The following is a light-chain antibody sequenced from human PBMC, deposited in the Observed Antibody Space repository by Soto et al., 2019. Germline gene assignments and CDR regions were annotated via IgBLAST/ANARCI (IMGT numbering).Light chain of an antibody. CDR2: DAS. Sequence: EIVMTQSPATLSVSPVEGATLSCKASQNVYNNLAWYQQRPGQPPRLLIYDASTRATGISARFSGSGYGTEFTRTISSLQSEDFAVYFCQQCRNWPLTFGGGTKVEIK. CDR3: QQCRNWPLT. CDR1: QNVYNN. V-gene: IGKV3-15*01. J-gene: IGKJ4*01.